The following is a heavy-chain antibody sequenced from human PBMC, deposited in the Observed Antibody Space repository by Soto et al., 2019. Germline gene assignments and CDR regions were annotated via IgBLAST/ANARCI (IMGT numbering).Heavy chain of an antibody. CDR2: IWYDGSNK. CDR3: TKDRHPDGIWSFDC. Sequence: GGSLRLSCAASGFTFSSYGMHWVRQAPGKGLEWVAVIWYDGSNKYYADSVKGRFTISRDNSKNMLFLQMNSLRAEDTAVYYCTKDRHPDGIWSFDCWGQGTLVTVSS. D-gene: IGHD3-3*01. CDR1: GFTFSSYG. J-gene: IGHJ4*02. V-gene: IGHV3-33*06.